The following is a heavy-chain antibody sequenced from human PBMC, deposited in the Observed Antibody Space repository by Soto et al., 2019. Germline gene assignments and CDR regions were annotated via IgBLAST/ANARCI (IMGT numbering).Heavy chain of an antibody. Sequence: QVQLQESGPGLVKPSGTLSLTCAVSSGSISSSNWWSWVRQPPGKGLEWIGEIYHSGSTNYNPSLKSRVTISVDKSKNQFSLKLSSVTAADTAVYYCARLASSPGWFQYYYFDYWGQGTLVTVSS. D-gene: IGHD2-15*01. CDR3: ARLASSPGWFQYYYFDY. CDR2: IYHSGST. J-gene: IGHJ4*02. V-gene: IGHV4-4*02. CDR1: SGSISSSNW.